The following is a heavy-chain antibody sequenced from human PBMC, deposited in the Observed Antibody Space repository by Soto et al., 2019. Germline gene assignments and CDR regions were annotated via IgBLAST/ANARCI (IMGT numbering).Heavy chain of an antibody. CDR2: RYYSGST. D-gene: IGHD6-19*01. Sequence: SETLSLPCTFSGGSSTTYYWSWIRQFPGKGLEWIGYRYYSGSTSYNPSLESRVTILVDTSKKKFSLELKSVTAADTAVYYCAIADGWYYFDYWGQGVQVTVSS. CDR3: AIADGWYYFDY. J-gene: IGHJ4*02. CDR1: GGSSTTYY. V-gene: IGHV4-59*08.